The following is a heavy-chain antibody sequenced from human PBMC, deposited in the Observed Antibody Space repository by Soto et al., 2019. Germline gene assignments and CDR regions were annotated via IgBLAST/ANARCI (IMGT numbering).Heavy chain of an antibody. CDR1: VGTFSSYA. Sequence: GASVNVSCKASVGTFSSYAISGVRQAPGQEREGVGGIIPIFCKANNAQKFQGRVTITAHKSTSTAYMELSSLRYEDTAVYYCARGGIAADTNGFDPWGQGTLVTVSS. D-gene: IGHD6-13*01. CDR2: IIPIFCKA. V-gene: IGHV1-69*06. CDR3: ARGGIAADTNGFDP. J-gene: IGHJ5*02.